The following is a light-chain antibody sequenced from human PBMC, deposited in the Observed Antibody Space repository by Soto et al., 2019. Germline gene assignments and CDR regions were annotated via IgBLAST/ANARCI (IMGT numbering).Light chain of an antibody. Sequence: QSALTQSRSVSGSPGQSVTISCTGTSSDVGGYDSVSWYQVHPGKVPKLLIYGVVRWPSGVPDRFSGSKSGNTASLTISGLQAEDEADYFCCSYAGGYTYVFGTGTKVTVL. J-gene: IGLJ1*01. CDR3: CSYAGGYTYV. CDR1: SSDVGGYDS. V-gene: IGLV2-11*01. CDR2: GVV.